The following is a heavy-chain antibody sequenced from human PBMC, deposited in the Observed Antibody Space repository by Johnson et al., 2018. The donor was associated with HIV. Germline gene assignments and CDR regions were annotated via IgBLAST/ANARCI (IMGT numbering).Heavy chain of an antibody. V-gene: IGHV3-66*01. CDR1: GFTVSSNY. J-gene: IGHJ3*02. Sequence: VHLVESGGGLVQPGGSLRLSCAASGFTVSSNYMSWVRQAPGKGLEWVSRINSDGSIKYYAASVKGRFTISRDNSKNTLYLQMNSLIVEDTAVYYCASSSLAWGVDAFDIWGQGTKVTVSS. CDR3: ASSSLAWGVDAFDI. D-gene: IGHD3-10*01. CDR2: INSDGSIK.